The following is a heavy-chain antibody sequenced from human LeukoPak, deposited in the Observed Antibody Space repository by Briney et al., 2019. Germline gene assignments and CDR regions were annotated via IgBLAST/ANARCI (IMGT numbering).Heavy chain of an antibody. CDR1: GLTLSNYW. D-gene: IGHD1-26*01. CDR3: ARGIRGSYGTDY. CDR2: IDIDGSPT. J-gene: IGHJ4*02. Sequence: GGSLRLSCAASGLTLSNYWMTWVRQAPGKGLVWVSRIDIDGSPTNYADSVKGRFTISRDNAENTLYLQMNSLRAEDTAVYYCARGIRGSYGTDYWGQGTLVTVSS. V-gene: IGHV3-74*01.